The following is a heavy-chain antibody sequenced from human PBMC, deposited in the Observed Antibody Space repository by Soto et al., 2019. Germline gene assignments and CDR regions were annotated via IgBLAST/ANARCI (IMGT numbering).Heavy chain of an antibody. CDR3: ATGLRFLEWSRGFDP. V-gene: IGHV1-24*01. J-gene: IGHJ5*02. D-gene: IGHD3-3*01. CDR2: FDPEDGET. CDR1: GYTLTELS. Sequence: GASVKVSCKVSGYTLTELSMHWVRQAPGKGLEWMGGFDPEDGETIYAQKFQGRVTMTEDTSTDTAYMELSSLRSEDTAVYYCATGLRFLEWSRGFDPWGQGTLVTVSS.